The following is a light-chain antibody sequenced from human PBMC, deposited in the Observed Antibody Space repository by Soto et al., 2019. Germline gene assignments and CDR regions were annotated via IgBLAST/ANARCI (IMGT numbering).Light chain of an antibody. J-gene: IGKJ1*01. CDR2: DAS. CDR1: QTINSW. CDR3: QQYNSYSWT. V-gene: IGKV1-5*01. Sequence: DIQMTQSPSTLSASVGDRVTITCRASQTINSWLAWYQQKPGKAPNLLISDASSLESGVPSRFSGSGSGTEFTLTISSLQPADFATYYCQQYNSYSWTFGQGTKVEIQ.